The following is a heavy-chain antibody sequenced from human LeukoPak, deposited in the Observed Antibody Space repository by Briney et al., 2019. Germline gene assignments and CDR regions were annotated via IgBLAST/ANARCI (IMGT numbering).Heavy chain of an antibody. Sequence: KSGGSLRLSCAASGFTFSSYSMNWVRQAPGKGLKWVSSISSSSSYIYYADSVKGRFTISRDNAKNSLYLQMNSLRVEDTGVYYCARGDPHADLWGQGTLVTVSS. CDR1: GFTFSSYS. CDR2: ISSSSSYI. CDR3: ARGDPHADL. J-gene: IGHJ5*02. V-gene: IGHV3-21*01.